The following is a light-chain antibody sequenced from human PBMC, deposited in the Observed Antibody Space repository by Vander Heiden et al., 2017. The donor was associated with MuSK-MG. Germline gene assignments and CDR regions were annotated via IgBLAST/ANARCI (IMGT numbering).Light chain of an antibody. CDR2: ANN. Sequence: QSVLTQPPSASGTPGQRVSIPRSGSTSNVGDNNVNWYQQHPGSAPKLLIYANNRRPSGVPVRFSGSKSGTSASLAISGLQSEDEAHYYYAASGDTLNGPVFGGGTKLTVL. CDR1: TSNVGDNN. V-gene: IGLV1-44*01. CDR3: AASGDTLNGPV. J-gene: IGLJ2*01.